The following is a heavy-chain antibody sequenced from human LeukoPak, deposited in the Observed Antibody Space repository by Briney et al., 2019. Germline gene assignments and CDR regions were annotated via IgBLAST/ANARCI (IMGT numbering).Heavy chain of an antibody. CDR1: GGSISSGSYY. J-gene: IGHJ4*02. V-gene: IGHV4-61*01. CDR3: ASSGRAADFDY. Sequence: PSQTLSLTCTVSGGSISSGSYYWSWIRQPPGKGLEWIGYIYYSGSTNYNPSLKSRVTISVDTSKNQFSLKLSSVTAADTAVYYCASSGRAADFDYWGQGTLVTVSS. D-gene: IGHD6-13*01. CDR2: IYYSGST.